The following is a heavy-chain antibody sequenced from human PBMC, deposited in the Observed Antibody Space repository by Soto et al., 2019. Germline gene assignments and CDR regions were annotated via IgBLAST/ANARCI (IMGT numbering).Heavy chain of an antibody. Sequence: SETLSLTCTVSGGYISSYYWSWIRQPPGKGLEWIGYIYYSGSTNYNPSLKSRVTISVDTSKNQFSLKLSSVTAADTAVYYCARDIAYDSSGYLLRKEGGMDVWGQGTTVTVSS. V-gene: IGHV4-59*01. CDR2: IYYSGST. CDR3: ARDIAYDSSGYLLRKEGGMDV. J-gene: IGHJ6*02. D-gene: IGHD3-22*01. CDR1: GGYISSYY.